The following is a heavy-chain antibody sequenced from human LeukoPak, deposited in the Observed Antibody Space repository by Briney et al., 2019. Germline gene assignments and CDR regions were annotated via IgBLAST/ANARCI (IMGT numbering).Heavy chain of an antibody. V-gene: IGHV3-30*04. CDR3: ARDLVYSSGWFAGELDH. CDR1: GFAFSSDA. CDR2: ISYDGSNA. J-gene: IGHJ4*02. Sequence: GRCLRLFCSASGFAFSSDAMHWVRQAPARGLEWLAVISYDGSNADHAESVRGRFTISRDNSKNTLFLQMNSLKPEDTAVYYCARDLVYSSGWFAGELDHWGLGTLVIVSS. D-gene: IGHD6-19*01.